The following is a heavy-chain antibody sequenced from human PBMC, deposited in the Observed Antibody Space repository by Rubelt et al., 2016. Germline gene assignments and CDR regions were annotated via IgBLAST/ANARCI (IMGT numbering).Heavy chain of an antibody. J-gene: IGHJ6*02. D-gene: IGHD2-21*01. V-gene: IGHV3-74*01. CDR1: GFTFSHYW. CDR3: GRGHIDYYGVDV. CDR2: IHTDGSST. Sequence: EVRLVESGGGLVQPGGSLRLSCAASGFTFSHYWMHWVRQAPGKGLIWVSRIHTDGSSTNYADSGKGRLTISRDNARNPLYRQRNRLRAEDTAVYYCGRGHIDYYGVDVWGQGATVTVSS.